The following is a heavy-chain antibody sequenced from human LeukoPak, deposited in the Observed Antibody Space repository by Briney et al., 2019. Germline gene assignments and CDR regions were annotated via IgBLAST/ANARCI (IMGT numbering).Heavy chain of an antibody. CDR1: GFTFSSYA. V-gene: IGHV3-30*04. D-gene: IGHD3-9*01. CDR2: ISYDGSNK. CDR3: ARATYYDILTGYYIPPAFDY. Sequence: GGPLRLSCAASGFTFSSYAMHWVRQAPGKGLEWVAVISYDGSNKYYADSVKGRFTISRDNSKNTLYLQMNSLRAEDTAVYYCARATYYDILTGYYIPPAFDYWGQGTLVTVSS. J-gene: IGHJ4*02.